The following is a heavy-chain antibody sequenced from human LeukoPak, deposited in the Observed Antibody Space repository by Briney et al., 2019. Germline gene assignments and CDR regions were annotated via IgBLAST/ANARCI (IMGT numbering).Heavy chain of an antibody. V-gene: IGHV4-61*01. Sequence: PSETLPLTCTVSGGSVSSGSYYWSWIRQPPGEGLEWIGYIYYSGSTNYNPSLKSRVTISVDTSKNQFSLKLSSVTAADTAVYYCARVTGVGGIDYWGQGTLVTVSS. CDR3: ARVTGVGGIDY. D-gene: IGHD3-16*01. CDR1: GGSVSSGSYY. J-gene: IGHJ4*02. CDR2: IYYSGST.